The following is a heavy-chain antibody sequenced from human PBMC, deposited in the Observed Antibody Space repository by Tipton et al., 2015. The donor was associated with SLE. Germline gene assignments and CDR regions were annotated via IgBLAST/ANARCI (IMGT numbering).Heavy chain of an antibody. CDR1: GGSIGSYY. CDR2: IYYSGCT. V-gene: IGHV4-59*01. J-gene: IGHJ4*02. D-gene: IGHD3-10*01. CDR3: ARERQGYGSEPFFDC. Sequence: PGLVKPSETLSLTCTVSGGSIGSYYWSWIRQPPGKGLEWIGYIYYSGCTNYNPSLKSRVTISVATSKNQCPQKLSSVTAADTAVYYCARERQGYGSEPFFDCWGQGTLVPVSS.